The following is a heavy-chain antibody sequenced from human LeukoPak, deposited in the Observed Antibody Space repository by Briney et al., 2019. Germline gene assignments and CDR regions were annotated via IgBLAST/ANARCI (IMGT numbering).Heavy chain of an antibody. J-gene: IGHJ5*02. D-gene: IGHD6-13*01. Sequence: SQTLSLTCAISGDSVSSNSAAWNWIRQSPSRGLEWLGRTYYRSKWYNDYAVSVKSRITINPDTSKNQFSLQLNSVTPEDTAVYYCARVSFLGAPGIAAAGWFDPWGQGTLVTVSS. V-gene: IGHV6-1*01. CDR2: TYYRSKWYN. CDR1: GDSVSSNSAA. CDR3: ARVSFLGAPGIAAAGWFDP.